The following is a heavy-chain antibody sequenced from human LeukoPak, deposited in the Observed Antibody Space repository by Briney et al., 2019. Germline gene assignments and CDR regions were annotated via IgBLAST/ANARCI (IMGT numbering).Heavy chain of an antibody. V-gene: IGHV3-23*01. Sequence: GGPLRLSCAASGFTFSSYAMNWFRQAPGKGLEWVSAINGRGDNTYYADSVKGRFTISRDNSKSKLFLQMNSLRAEDTAIYYCAKDRVSPGFNLFDPWGQGTLVTISS. J-gene: IGHJ5*02. CDR3: AKDRVSPGFNLFDP. D-gene: IGHD2/OR15-2a*01. CDR2: INGRGDNT. CDR1: GFTFSSYA.